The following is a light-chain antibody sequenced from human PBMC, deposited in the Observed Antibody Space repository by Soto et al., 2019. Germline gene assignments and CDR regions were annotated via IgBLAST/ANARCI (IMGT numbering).Light chain of an antibody. CDR1: SSNIGAGYD. V-gene: IGLV1-40*01. Sequence: QAVVTQSPPVSGAPGQRVTISCTGSSSNIGAGYDVHWYQQFPGTAPKLLIYANTNRPSGVPDRFSGSKSGTSASLAITGLQPEDEADCYCQSYDSSLKNSVFGGGTKLTVL. CDR3: QSYDSSLKNSV. J-gene: IGLJ3*02. CDR2: ANT.